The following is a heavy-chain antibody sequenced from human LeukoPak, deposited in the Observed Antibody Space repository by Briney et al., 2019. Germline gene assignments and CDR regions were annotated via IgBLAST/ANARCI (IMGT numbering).Heavy chain of an antibody. Sequence: GGSLRLSCAASGFTVSSTYMSWVRQAPGKGLEWVSVFYSDDITYYANSVKGRFIISRDNSKSMLYLQMNSLRVEDTAVYYCARRLSTGYYEFWGQGTLVTVSS. CDR2: FYSDDIT. CDR3: ARRLSTGYYEF. J-gene: IGHJ4*02. CDR1: GFTVSSTY. D-gene: IGHD3-9*01. V-gene: IGHV3-66*01.